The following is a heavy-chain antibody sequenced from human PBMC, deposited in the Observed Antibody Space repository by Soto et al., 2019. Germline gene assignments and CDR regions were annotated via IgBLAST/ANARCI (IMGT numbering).Heavy chain of an antibody. CDR2: IWYDGSNK. Sequence: GSLSLSCAPSGFTFSSYGMHWVGQAPGKGLEWVAVIWYDGSNKYYADSVKGRFTISRDNSKNTLYLQMNSLRAEDTAVYYWARARDVRIVAFDIWGQGTMVTVSS. J-gene: IGHJ3*02. V-gene: IGHV3-33*01. CDR1: GFTFSSYG. D-gene: IGHD3-16*02. CDR3: ARARDVRIVAFDI.